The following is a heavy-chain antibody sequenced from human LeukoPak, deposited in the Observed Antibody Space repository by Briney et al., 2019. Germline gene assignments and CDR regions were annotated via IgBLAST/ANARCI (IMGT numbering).Heavy chain of an antibody. Sequence: GSLRLSCTASGFTVSSNYMTWVRRAPGKGLEWVSIIYVTSSTYYADSVKGRFTLSRDNSKNTLYLQMNSLRAEDTAIYYCARRERVDNAFDIWDQGSMVTDSS. D-gene: IGHD2-2*01. V-gene: IGHV3-66*01. CDR1: GFTVSSNY. CDR3: ARRERVDNAFDI. J-gene: IGHJ3*02. CDR2: IYVTSST.